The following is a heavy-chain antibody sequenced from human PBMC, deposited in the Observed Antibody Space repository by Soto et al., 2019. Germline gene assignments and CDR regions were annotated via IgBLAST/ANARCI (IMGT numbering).Heavy chain of an antibody. CDR3: ARLSEYGSGSYNHYYYYYGMDV. Sequence: SETLSLTCTVSGGSISSSSYYWGWIRQPPGKGLEWIGSIYYSGSTYYNPSLKSRVTISVDTSKNQFSLKLSSVTAADTAVYYCARLSEYGSGSYNHYYYYYGMDVWGQGTTVT. D-gene: IGHD3-10*01. CDR1: GGSISSSSYY. J-gene: IGHJ6*02. CDR2: IYYSGST. V-gene: IGHV4-39*01.